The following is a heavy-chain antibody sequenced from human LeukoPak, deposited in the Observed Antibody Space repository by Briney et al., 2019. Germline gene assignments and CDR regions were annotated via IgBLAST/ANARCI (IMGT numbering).Heavy chain of an antibody. CDR2: VYYTGST. Sequence: SETLSLTCTVSGGSISSYYWSWVRQPPGKGLEWIGFVYYTGSTNYSPSLKSRVTISVDTSKNQFSLRLSSVTAADTAVYYCARVTGYMIEDYFDYWGQGTLVTVSS. V-gene: IGHV4-59*01. D-gene: IGHD3-22*01. CDR3: ARVTGYMIEDYFDY. J-gene: IGHJ4*02. CDR1: GGSISSYY.